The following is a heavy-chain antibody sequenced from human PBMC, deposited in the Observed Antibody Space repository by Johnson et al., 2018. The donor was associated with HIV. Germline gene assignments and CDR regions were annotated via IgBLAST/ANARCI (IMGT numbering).Heavy chain of an antibody. CDR2: IKSKTDGGTT. CDR1: GFIFSSYA. D-gene: IGHD3-16*01. CDR3: ARGGRGSAFDI. J-gene: IGHJ3*02. V-gene: IGHV3-15*01. Sequence: EVQLVESGGGVVQPGRSLRLSCAASGFIFSSYAIHWVRQAPGKGLEWVGRIKSKTDGGTTDYAAPVKGRFTISRDDSKNTLYLQMNSLKTEDTAVYYCARGGRGSAFDIWGQGTMVTVSS.